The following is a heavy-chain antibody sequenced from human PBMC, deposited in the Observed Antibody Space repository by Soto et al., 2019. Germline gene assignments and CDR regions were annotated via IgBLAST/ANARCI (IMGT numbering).Heavy chain of an antibody. J-gene: IGHJ6*02. V-gene: IGHV3-30*18. D-gene: IGHD3-3*01. Sequence: QVQLVESGGGVVQPGRSLRLSCAASGFTFSSYGMHWVRQAPGKGLEWVAVISYDGSNKYYADSVKGRFTISRDNSKNTLDLQMNSLRAEDTAVYYCAKDLLSHDFWSGYQWRDYYGMDVWGQGTTVTVSS. CDR3: AKDLLSHDFWSGYQWRDYYGMDV. CDR1: GFTFSSYG. CDR2: ISYDGSNK.